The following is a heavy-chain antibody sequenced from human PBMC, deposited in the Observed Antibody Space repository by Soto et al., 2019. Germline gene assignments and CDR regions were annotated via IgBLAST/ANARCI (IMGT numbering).Heavy chain of an antibody. CDR3: AHKGPEDWPLDY. CDR1: GFSLSTSGVG. J-gene: IGHJ4*02. V-gene: IGHV2-5*02. CDR2: IYWDDSK. D-gene: IGHD3-9*01. Sequence: QITLKESGPTLVRPTQTLTLTCAFSGFSLSTSGVGVGWIRQPPGKALEWLAVIYWDDSKHYSPSLRSRLTITKDTSKNQVVLTMTNMVPMDTGTYYCAHKGPEDWPLDYWGQGTLVTVSS.